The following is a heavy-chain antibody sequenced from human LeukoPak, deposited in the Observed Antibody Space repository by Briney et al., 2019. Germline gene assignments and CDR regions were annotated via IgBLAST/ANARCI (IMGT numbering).Heavy chain of an antibody. CDR2: IWYDGSNK. CDR1: GFTFSSYG. V-gene: IGHV3-33*01. D-gene: IGHD6-6*01. J-gene: IGHJ4*02. CDR3: ARDPYSSSSFVDY. Sequence: PGGSLRLSSAASGFTFSSYGMHWVRQAPGKGLEWVAVIWYDGSNKYYADSVKGRFTISRDDSKNTLYLQMNSLRAEDTAVYYCARDPYSSSSFVDYWGQGTLVTVSS.